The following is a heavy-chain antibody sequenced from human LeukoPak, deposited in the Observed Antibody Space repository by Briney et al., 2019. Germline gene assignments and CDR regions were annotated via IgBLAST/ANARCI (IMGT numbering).Heavy chain of an antibody. Sequence: GGSLSLSCVASGFTFRSFQVNWVRQAPGKGLEWVSYISSSGGTIHYADSVKGRFTISRDNAKNSVSLQMDSLGAADTAVYYCARKDFNHGMDVWGQGTTVIVSS. J-gene: IGHJ6*02. CDR2: ISSSGGTI. CDR3: ARKDFNHGMDV. CDR1: GFTFRSFQ. V-gene: IGHV3-48*03.